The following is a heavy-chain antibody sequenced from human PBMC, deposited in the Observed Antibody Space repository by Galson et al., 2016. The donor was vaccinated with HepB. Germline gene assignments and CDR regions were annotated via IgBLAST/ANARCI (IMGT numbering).Heavy chain of an antibody. CDR3: AKDPRIVVVPYYGMDV. CDR2: ISGSGGGT. J-gene: IGHJ6*02. V-gene: IGHV3-23*01. D-gene: IGHD2-2*01. Sequence: SLKLSCAASGFTFSSYAMSWVRQAPGKGLEWISAISGSGGGTYYADSVKGRFTISRDNSKNTLYLQMNSLRAEDTALYYCAKDPRIVVVPYYGMDVWGQGTTVTVSS. CDR1: GFTFSSYA.